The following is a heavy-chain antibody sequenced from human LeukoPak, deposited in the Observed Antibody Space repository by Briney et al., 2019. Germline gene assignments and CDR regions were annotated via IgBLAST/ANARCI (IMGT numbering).Heavy chain of an antibody. CDR1: GYTFTSYY. CDR2: INPSGGST. Sequence: GASVKVSCKASGYTFTSYYMHWVRQAPGQGLEWMGIINPSGGSTSYAQKFQGRVTMTRDMSTSTDYMELSSLRYEDTVVYYCARDNSVEDTAWWFDPWGQGTLVTVSS. V-gene: IGHV1-46*01. CDR3: ARDNSVEDTAWWFDP. D-gene: IGHD4-23*01. J-gene: IGHJ5*02.